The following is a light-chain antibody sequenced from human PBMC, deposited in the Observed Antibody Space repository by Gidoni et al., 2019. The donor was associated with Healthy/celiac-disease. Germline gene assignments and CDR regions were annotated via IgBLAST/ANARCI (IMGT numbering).Light chain of an antibody. Sequence: QSVFPQPPSVPAAPGPKVTISCSGSSSNIGNNYVSWYQQLPGTAPKLLIYDNNKRPSGIPDRFSGSKSGTSATLGITGLQTGDEADYYCGTWDSSLSAVVFGGGTKLTVL. CDR3: GTWDSSLSAVV. J-gene: IGLJ2*01. V-gene: IGLV1-51*01. CDR2: DNN. CDR1: SSNIGNNY.